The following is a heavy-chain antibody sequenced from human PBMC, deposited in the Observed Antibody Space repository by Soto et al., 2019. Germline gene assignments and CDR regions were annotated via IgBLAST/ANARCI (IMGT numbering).Heavy chain of an antibody. D-gene: IGHD6-13*01. CDR3: AKRLPLGSRWYPPYFDY. V-gene: IGHV3-23*01. J-gene: IGHJ4*02. CDR1: GFTFSSYA. Sequence: GGSLRLSCAASGFTFSSYAMSWVRQAPGKGLEWVSAISGSGGSTYYADSVKGRFTISRDNSKNTLYLQMNSLRAEDTAVYYCAKRLPLGSRWYPPYFDYWGQGTLVTVSS. CDR2: ISGSGGST.